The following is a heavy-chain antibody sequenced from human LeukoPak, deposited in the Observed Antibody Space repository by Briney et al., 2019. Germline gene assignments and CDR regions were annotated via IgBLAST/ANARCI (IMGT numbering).Heavy chain of an antibody. J-gene: IGHJ6*03. V-gene: IGHV1-8*03. CDR3: ARSHTRNYDFWSGYLGSYYYYYYMDV. Sequence: ASVKVSCKASGYTFTSYDINWARQATGQGLEWMGWMNPNSGNTGSAQKFQGRVTITRNTSISTAYMELSSLRSEDTAVYYCARSHTRNYDFWSGYLGSYYYYYYMDVWGKGTTVTVSS. D-gene: IGHD3-3*01. CDR2: MNPNSGNT. CDR1: GYTFTSYD.